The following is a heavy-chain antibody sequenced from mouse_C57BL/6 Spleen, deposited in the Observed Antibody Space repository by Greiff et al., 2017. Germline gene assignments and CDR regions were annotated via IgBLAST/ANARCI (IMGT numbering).Heavy chain of an antibody. J-gene: IGHJ1*03. CDR3: AGREGRYFDV. V-gene: IGHV1-52*01. Sequence: VQLQQPGAELVRPGSSVKLSCKASGYTFTSYWMHWVKQRPIQGLEWIGNIDPSDSETHYNQKFKDKATLTVDKSSSTAYMQLSSLTSEDAAVYYCAGREGRYFDVWGTGATVTVST. CDR2: IDPSDSET. D-gene: IGHD2-14*01. CDR1: GYTFTSYW.